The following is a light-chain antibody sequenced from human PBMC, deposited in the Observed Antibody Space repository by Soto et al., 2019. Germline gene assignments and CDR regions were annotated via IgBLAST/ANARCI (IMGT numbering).Light chain of an antibody. Sequence: QSVLTQPPSASGTPGQTVTISCSGSGSNIGENAVNWYQHLPGTAPQLLIYSNALRPSGVPHRFSGSKSGTAGSLAISGLQYEDEAHYYCAAWDDSLKAMLFGGGTKVTVL. CDR2: SNA. V-gene: IGLV1-44*01. CDR1: GSNIGENA. CDR3: AAWDDSLKAML. J-gene: IGLJ3*02.